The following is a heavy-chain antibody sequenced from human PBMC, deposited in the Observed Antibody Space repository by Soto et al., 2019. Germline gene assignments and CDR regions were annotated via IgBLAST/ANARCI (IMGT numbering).Heavy chain of an antibody. Sequence: QLQLQESGPGLMKPSETLSLTCTVSGGSISSSTYYWGWVRQPPGKGLEWIASIYDGGSSHYHPSLKSRVTISVDTSKNQFSLKLSSMTAADTAVYYCARHSSGSRHAGFDYWGQGTLVTVSS. J-gene: IGHJ4*02. CDR1: GGSISSSTYY. V-gene: IGHV4-39*01. CDR3: ARHSSGSRHAGFDY. D-gene: IGHD1-26*01. CDR2: IYDGGSS.